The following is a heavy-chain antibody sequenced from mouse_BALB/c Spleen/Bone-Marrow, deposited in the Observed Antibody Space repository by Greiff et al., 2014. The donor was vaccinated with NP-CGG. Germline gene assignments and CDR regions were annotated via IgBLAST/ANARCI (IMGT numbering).Heavy chain of an antibody. Sequence: DVMLVESGGDLVKPGGSLKLSCAASGFTFSNYGMSWVRQIPDKRLEWVATISSGGTYTFYPDSVKGRSTISRDNTKNTLTLQMTSLKSEDTAMYYCARRRDYDYFDYWGQGTTLTVSS. J-gene: IGHJ2*01. CDR3: ARRRDYDYFDY. D-gene: IGHD2-4*01. CDR1: GFTFSNYG. V-gene: IGHV5-6*02. CDR2: ISSGGTYT.